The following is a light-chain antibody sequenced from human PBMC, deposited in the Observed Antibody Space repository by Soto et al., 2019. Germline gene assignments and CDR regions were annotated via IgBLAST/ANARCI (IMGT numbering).Light chain of an antibody. Sequence: QSALAQPSSVSGSPGQSITISCTGTSTDVGGYNYVSWYQHHPGKGPKLIIYEVSNRPSGVSDRFSGSKSGNKASLIISNLEAEDESEYYCGSYTSTDTPFVFGTGTRSPS. CDR2: EVS. CDR3: GSYTSTDTPFV. V-gene: IGLV2-14*01. J-gene: IGLJ1*01. CDR1: STDVGGYNY.